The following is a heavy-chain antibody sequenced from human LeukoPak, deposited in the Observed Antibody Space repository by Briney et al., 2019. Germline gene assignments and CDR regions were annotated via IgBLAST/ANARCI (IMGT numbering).Heavy chain of an antibody. D-gene: IGHD5-18*01. Sequence: ASVKVSCKASGGTFSSYAISWVRQAPGQGLEWMGRIIPILGIANHAQKFQGRVTITAGKSTSTAYMELSSLRSEDTAVYYCAREGPPWIQLWLQSWFDPWGQGTLVTVSS. J-gene: IGHJ5*02. CDR1: GGTFSSYA. CDR2: IIPILGIA. CDR3: AREGPPWIQLWLQSWFDP. V-gene: IGHV1-69*04.